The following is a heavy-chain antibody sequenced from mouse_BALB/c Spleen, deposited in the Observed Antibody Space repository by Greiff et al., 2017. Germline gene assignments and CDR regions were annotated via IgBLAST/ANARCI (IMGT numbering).Heavy chain of an antibody. V-gene: IGHV5-6-5*01. CDR2: ISSGGST. J-gene: IGHJ3*01. Sequence: EVQRVESGGDLVKPGGSLKLSCAASGFTFSSYGMSWVRQTPEKRLEWVASISSGGSTYYPDSVKGRFTISRDNARNILYLQMSSLRSEDTAMYYCARRYDGYLAYWGQGTLVTVSA. D-gene: IGHD2-3*01. CDR1: GFTFSSYG. CDR3: ARRYDGYLAY.